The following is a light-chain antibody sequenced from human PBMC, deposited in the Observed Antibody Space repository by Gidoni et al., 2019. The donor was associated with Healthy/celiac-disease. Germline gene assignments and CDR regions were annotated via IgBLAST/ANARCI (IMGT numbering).Light chain of an antibody. CDR2: GNS. CDR3: QSYDSSMSGWV. Sequence: QSVLTQPPSVSPAPGQRVTISCTGSSSNIGAGYDVHWYQQLPGTAPKRLIYGNSNRPSGVPDRFSGSKSGTSASLAITGLQAEDEADYYCQSYDSSMSGWVFGGGTKLTVL. J-gene: IGLJ3*02. V-gene: IGLV1-40*01. CDR1: SSNIGAGYD.